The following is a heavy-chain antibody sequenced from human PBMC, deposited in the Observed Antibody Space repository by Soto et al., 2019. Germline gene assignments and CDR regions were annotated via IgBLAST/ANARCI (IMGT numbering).Heavy chain of an antibody. V-gene: IGHV4-59*01. CDR3: ARGEEESIAAAGPLDY. CDR1: GGSISSYY. J-gene: IGHJ4*02. CDR2: IYYSGST. D-gene: IGHD6-13*01. Sequence: PSETLSLACTVAGGSISSYYWSWIRQPPGKGLEWIGYIYYSGSTTYKPSLKSRVPISVDTSKNQFSLQLRSVTAADTAVYYCARGEEESIAAAGPLDYWGQGTLVTVSS.